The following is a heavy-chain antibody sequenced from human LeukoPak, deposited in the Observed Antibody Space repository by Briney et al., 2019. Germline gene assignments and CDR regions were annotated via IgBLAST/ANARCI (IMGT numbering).Heavy chain of an antibody. CDR2: INHSGST. D-gene: IGHD2-15*01. CDR3: ARGYCSGGSCYSWFDP. CDR1: GGSFSGYY. V-gene: IGHV4-34*01. Sequence: SETLSLTCAVYGGSFSGYYWSWIRQPPGKGLEWIGEINHSGSTNYNPSLESRVTISVDTSKNQFSLRLSSVTAADTAVYYCARGYCSGGSCYSWFDPWGQGTLVTVSS. J-gene: IGHJ5*02.